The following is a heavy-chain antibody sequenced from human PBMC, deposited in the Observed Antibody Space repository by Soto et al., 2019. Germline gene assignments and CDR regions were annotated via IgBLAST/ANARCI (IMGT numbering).Heavy chain of an antibody. CDR3: ARAIAVPRSDYYYYGMDV. J-gene: IGHJ6*02. Sequence: SETVSLTCTVSGGSISSYYWSWIRQPPGKGLEWIGYIYYSGSTNYNPSLKSRVTISVDTSKNQFSLKLSSVTAADTAVYYCARAIAVPRSDYYYYGMDVWGQGTTVTVSS. V-gene: IGHV4-59*01. D-gene: IGHD6-19*01. CDR1: GGSISSYY. CDR2: IYYSGST.